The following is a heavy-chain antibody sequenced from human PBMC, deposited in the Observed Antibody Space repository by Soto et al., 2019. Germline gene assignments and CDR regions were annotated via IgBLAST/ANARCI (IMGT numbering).Heavy chain of an antibody. CDR3: ARAYGSGYMDV. CDR1: GGSISSGGYY. CDR2: IYYSGST. D-gene: IGHD3-10*01. Sequence: QVQLQESGPGLVKPSQTLSLTCTVSGGSISSGGYYWSWIRQHPGKGLEWIGYIYYSGSTYYNPCLKSRVTTAADTSKNQFSLKLSSVTAADTAVYYCARAYGSGYMDVWGQGTTVNVSS. J-gene: IGHJ6*02. V-gene: IGHV4-31*03.